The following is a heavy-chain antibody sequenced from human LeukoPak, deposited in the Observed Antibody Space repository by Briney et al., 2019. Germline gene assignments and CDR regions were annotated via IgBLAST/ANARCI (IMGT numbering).Heavy chain of an antibody. CDR2: IIPILGIA. CDR3: ATLENYYGSGSYRDYYYGMDV. J-gene: IGHJ6*02. Sequence: SVKVSCKASGYTFTSYGISWVRQAPGQGLEWMGRIIPILGIANYAQKFQGRVTITADKSTSTAYMELSSLRSEDTAVYYCATLENYYGSGSYRDYYYGMDVWGQGTTVTVSS. V-gene: IGHV1-69*04. CDR1: GYTFTSYG. D-gene: IGHD3-10*01.